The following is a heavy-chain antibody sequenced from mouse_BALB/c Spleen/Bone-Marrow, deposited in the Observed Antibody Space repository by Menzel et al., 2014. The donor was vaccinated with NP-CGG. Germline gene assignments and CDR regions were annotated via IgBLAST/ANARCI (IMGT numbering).Heavy chain of an antibody. CDR1: GYTFTSYW. CDR2: INPSNGRT. V-gene: IGHV1S81*02. D-gene: IGHD1-1*01. J-gene: IGHJ1*03. CDR3: APYYYGSGYGFFWYFHV. Sequence: QVQLQQPGAELVKPGASVKLSCKASGYTFTSYWMHWVRQRPGQGLEWIGEINPSNGRTNYNEKFKSKATLTVDKSSSTAYMQLSSLTSEDSAVYYCAPYYYGSGYGFFWYFHVWATSTPFPVSS.